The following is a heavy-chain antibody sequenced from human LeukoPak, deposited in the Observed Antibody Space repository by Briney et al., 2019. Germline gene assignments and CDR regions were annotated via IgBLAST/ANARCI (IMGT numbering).Heavy chain of an antibody. V-gene: IGHV3-30*02. D-gene: IGHD1-26*01. CDR2: IRYDGSNK. Sequence: PGGSLRLSCAASGFTFSSYGMYWVRQAPGKGLEWVAFIRYDGSNKYYADSVKGRFTISRDNSKNTLYLQMNSLRAEDTAVYYCAKDFTIVGAGTWGQGTLVTVSS. CDR3: AKDFTIVGAGT. CDR1: GFTFSSYG. J-gene: IGHJ5*02.